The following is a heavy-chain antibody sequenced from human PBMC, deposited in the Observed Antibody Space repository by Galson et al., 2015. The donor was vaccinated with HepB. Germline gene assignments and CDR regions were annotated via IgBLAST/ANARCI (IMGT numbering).Heavy chain of an antibody. CDR1: GGSIRSGGYY. Sequence: ETLSLTCTVSGGSIRSGGYYWSWIRQPPGQGLEWIGFMYYSGSTNYNPSLKSRVTISADTSKNQFSLKLSSVTAADTAVYFCAKSEGGRWYFDYWGQGILVTVSS. D-gene: IGHD5-24*01. J-gene: IGHJ4*02. V-gene: IGHV4-61*08. CDR3: AKSEGGRWYFDY. CDR2: MYYSGST.